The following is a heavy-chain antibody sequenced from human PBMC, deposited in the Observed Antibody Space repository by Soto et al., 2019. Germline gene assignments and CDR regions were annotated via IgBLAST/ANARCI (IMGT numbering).Heavy chain of an antibody. V-gene: IGHV1-69*12. Sequence: QVQLVQSGAEVTKPGSSVKVSCKASGGTFSNYPISWVRQAPGQGLEWMGGIIPIFGTVNYAQKFQGRVMIPADESTSTANMELSSLRSEDRAVYYCARGNHRWLELWYCDPWGRGTLVTVSS. CDR1: GGTFSNYP. CDR3: ARGNHRWLELWYCDP. CDR2: IIPIFGTV. J-gene: IGHJ2*01. D-gene: IGHD5-12*01.